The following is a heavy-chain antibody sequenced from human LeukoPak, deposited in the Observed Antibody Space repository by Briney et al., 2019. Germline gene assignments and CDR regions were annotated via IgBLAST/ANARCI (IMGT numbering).Heavy chain of an antibody. CDR1: GFTFSSYA. CDR2: ISYDGSNK. V-gene: IGHV3-30-3*01. J-gene: IGHJ5*02. Sequence: GRSLRLSCAASGFTFSSYAMHWVRQAPGKGLEWVAVISYDGSNKYYADSVKGRFTISRDNSKNTLYLQMNSLRAEDTAVYYCAREGGSSWNWLDPWGQGTLVTVSS. CDR3: AREGGSSWNWLDP. D-gene: IGHD6-13*01.